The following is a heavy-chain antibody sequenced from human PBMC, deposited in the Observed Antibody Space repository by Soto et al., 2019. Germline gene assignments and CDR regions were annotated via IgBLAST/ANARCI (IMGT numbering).Heavy chain of an antibody. D-gene: IGHD1-26*01. CDR2: IYYSGST. V-gene: IGHV4-61*01. CDR1: GDSVSSSSYY. Sequence: QVQLQESGPGLVKPSETLSLTCTVSGDSVSSSSYYWSWIRQPPGKGLEWIGYIYYSGSTNYNPSLNGRLTISVATSRTQLSLQLRSLLAADTAVYSCATTSEKLLIQPQFASWGQGTLVTVSS. CDR3: ATTSEKLLIQPQFAS. J-gene: IGHJ4*02.